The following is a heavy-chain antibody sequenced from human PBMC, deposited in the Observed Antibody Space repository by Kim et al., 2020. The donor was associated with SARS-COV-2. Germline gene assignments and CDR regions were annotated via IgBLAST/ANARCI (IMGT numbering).Heavy chain of an antibody. Sequence: SETLSLTCTVSGGSISSSSYYWGWIRQPPGKGLEWIGSIYYSGSTYYNPSLKSRVTISVDTSKNQFSLKLSSVTAADTAVDYCAILWFGDSLYYYYGMDVWGQGTTVTVSS. CDR3: AILWFGDSLYYYYGMDV. D-gene: IGHD3-10*01. CDR1: GGSISSSSYY. V-gene: IGHV4-39*01. CDR2: IYYSGST. J-gene: IGHJ6*02.